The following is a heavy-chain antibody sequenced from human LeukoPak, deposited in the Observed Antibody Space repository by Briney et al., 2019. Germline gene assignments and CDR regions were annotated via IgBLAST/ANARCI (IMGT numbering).Heavy chain of an antibody. CDR1: GGTFSSYA. Sequence: SVKVSCKASGGTFSSYAISWVRQAPGQGREWMGGIIPIFGTANYAQKFQGRVTITTDESTSTAYIELSSLRSEDTAVYYCASRSKGRFLEWLPFDPWGQGTLVTVSS. CDR3: ASRSKGRFLEWLPFDP. V-gene: IGHV1-69*05. CDR2: IIPIFGTA. D-gene: IGHD3-3*01. J-gene: IGHJ5*02.